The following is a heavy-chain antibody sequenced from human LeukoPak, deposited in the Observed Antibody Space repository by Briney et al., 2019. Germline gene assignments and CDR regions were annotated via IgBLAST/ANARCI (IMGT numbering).Heavy chain of an antibody. CDR3: ARGRGGWRDAFDI. CDR1: GFTVSSNY. Sequence: PGGSLRLSCAASGFTVSSNYMSWVRQAPGKGLEWVSYISSSGSTIYYADSVKGRFTISRDNAKNSLYLQMNSLRAEDTAVYYCARGRGGWRDAFDIWGQGTMVTVSS. J-gene: IGHJ3*02. CDR2: ISSSGSTI. V-gene: IGHV3-11*01. D-gene: IGHD6-19*01.